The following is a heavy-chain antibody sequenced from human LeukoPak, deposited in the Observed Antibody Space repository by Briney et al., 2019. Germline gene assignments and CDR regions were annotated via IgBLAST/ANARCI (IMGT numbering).Heavy chain of an antibody. Sequence: PSETLSLTCSVSGGSISYYYWSWIRQPPGKGLEWIGYIYYSGNTNYNPSLKSRLTISIDTSKNQMSLKLGSVTAADTAVYYCVRRGTGDPGLDLWGQGTLVTVSS. D-gene: IGHD7-27*01. CDR2: IYYSGNT. V-gene: IGHV4-59*08. CDR3: VRRGTGDPGLDL. CDR1: GGSISYYY. J-gene: IGHJ1*01.